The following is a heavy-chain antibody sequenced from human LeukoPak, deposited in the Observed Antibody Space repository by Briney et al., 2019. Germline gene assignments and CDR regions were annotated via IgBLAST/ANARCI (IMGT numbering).Heavy chain of an antibody. CDR3: ARAVDQDFDY. V-gene: IGHV1-46*01. D-gene: IGHD5-12*01. Sequence: ASLTVSCTASGFIFTNYFMHWVRQAPGQGLEWMGMIKPSDGSTRYAQRFEDRVTMTSDTSTTTLYMELRSLRAEDAAVYYCARAVDQDFDYWGQGPLVTVS. CDR1: GFIFTNYF. J-gene: IGHJ4*02. CDR2: IKPSDGST.